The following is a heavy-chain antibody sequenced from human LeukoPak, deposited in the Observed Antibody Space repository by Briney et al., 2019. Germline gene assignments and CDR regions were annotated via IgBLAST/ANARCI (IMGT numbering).Heavy chain of an antibody. Sequence: SETLSLTCTVSGGSISSYYWSWIRRPPGKGLEWIGYIYYSGSTNYNPSLKSRVTISVDTSKNQFSLKLSSVTAADTAVYYCARVTMVRGVIITYYYYMDVWGKGTTVTVSS. CDR3: ARVTMVRGVIITYYYYMDV. V-gene: IGHV4-59*01. J-gene: IGHJ6*03. CDR2: IYYSGST. D-gene: IGHD3-10*01. CDR1: GGSISSYY.